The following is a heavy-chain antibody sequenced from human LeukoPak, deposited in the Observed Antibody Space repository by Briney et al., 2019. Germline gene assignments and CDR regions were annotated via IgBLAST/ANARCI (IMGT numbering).Heavy chain of an antibody. Sequence: PGGSLRLSCAASGFTFSSSGMHWVRQAPGKGLEWVAFISYDGSNRYYADSVKGRFTISRDNSKNTLYLQMNSLRAEDTAVYYCARATYDYVWGSYRYDFDFDYWGQGTLVTVSS. D-gene: IGHD3-16*02. CDR3: ARATYDYVWGSYRYDFDFDY. CDR2: ISYDGSNR. CDR1: GFTFSSSG. V-gene: IGHV3-30*02. J-gene: IGHJ4*02.